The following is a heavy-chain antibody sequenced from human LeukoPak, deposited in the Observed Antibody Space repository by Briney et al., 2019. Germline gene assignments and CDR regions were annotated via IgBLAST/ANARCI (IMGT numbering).Heavy chain of an antibody. V-gene: IGHV4-59*01. CDR2: IYYSGST. D-gene: IGHD6-6*01. CDR3: ARDLGYSRSSAYYYGMNV. J-gene: IGHJ6*02. Sequence: PSETLSLTCTVSGGSISSDYWSWIRQPPGKGLEWIGYIYYSGSTNYNPSLKSRVTISVDTSKNQFSLKLSSVTAADTAVYYCARDLGYSRSSAYYYGMNVWGQGTTVTVSS. CDR1: GGSISSDY.